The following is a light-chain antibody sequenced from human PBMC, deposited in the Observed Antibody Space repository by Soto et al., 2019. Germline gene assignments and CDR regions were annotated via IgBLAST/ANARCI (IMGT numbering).Light chain of an antibody. J-gene: IGLJ1*01. CDR1: SGDVGGYNY. CDR2: DVT. Sequence: QSVLTQPASVSGSPGQSITISCTGTSGDVGGYNYVSWYQQHPGKAPKLIIYDVTNRPSGVSDRFSGSKSGNTASLTISGLQTEDEADYYCNSYTSSTTHVFGSGTKLTVL. V-gene: IGLV2-14*03. CDR3: NSYTSSTTHV.